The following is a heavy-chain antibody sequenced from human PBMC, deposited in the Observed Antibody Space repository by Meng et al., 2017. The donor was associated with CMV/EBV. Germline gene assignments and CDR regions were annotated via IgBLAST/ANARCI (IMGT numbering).Heavy chain of an antibody. J-gene: IGHJ3*02. CDR1: GGSIITDVYD. D-gene: IGHD4-17*01. Sequence: QEWGPGLVRPSETLSLSLPVSGGSIITDVYDWGWIRQPPGKGLEWIGSIFYNGNSYYNPSLQSRVTISVDTSKNQFSLKLNSVSAADTALYFCARGGGLRRKDAFDIWGQRTMVTVSS. CDR2: IFYNGNS. V-gene: IGHV4-39*07. CDR3: ARGGGLRRKDAFDI.